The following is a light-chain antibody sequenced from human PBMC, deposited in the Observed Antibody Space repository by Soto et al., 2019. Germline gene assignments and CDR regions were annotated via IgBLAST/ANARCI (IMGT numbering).Light chain of an antibody. CDR1: QSVSSNY. Sequence: EIVLTQSPGTLSLSPGERATLSCRASQSVSSNYLAWYQRKPGQAPRLLIYGASSRATGIRDRFSGSGSGTDLSLTISRLEPEDFAVYYCQQYGNSPVTFGQGTKVDIK. CDR3: QQYGNSPVT. CDR2: GAS. J-gene: IGKJ1*01. V-gene: IGKV3-20*01.